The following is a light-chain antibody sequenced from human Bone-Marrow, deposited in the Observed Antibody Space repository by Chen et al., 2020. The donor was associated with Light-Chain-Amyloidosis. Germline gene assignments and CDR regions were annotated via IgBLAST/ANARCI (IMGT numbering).Light chain of an antibody. CDR3: QSADSSGTYEVR. CDR2: RDT. V-gene: IGLV3-25*03. CDR1: DLPTKY. J-gene: IGLJ2*01. Sequence: SYELTQPPSVSVSPGQTARITCSGDDLPTKYAYWYQQKPGQAPVLVIHRDTERPSGISERFSGSSSGTTDTLTISGVQAEDEAGYHCQSADSSGTYEVRFGGGTKLTVL.